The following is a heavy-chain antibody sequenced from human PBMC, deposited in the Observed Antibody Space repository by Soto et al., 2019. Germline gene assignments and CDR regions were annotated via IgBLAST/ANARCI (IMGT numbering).Heavy chain of an antibody. CDR3: TTDEVATNVYYFDY. Sequence: GGSLRLSCAASGFTFSRYSMNWVRQAPGKGLEWVSSIDSYSNFIYYADSVKGRFIISRDNARNSLFLQMSSLRAEDTAVYYCTTDEVATNVYYFDYWGQGTLVTVSS. CDR1: GFTFSRYS. V-gene: IGHV3-21*01. D-gene: IGHD2-8*01. J-gene: IGHJ4*02. CDR2: IDSYSNFI.